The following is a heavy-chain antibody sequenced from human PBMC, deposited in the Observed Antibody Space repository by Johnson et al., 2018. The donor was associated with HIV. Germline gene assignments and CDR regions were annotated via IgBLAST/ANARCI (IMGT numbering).Heavy chain of an antibody. V-gene: IGHV3-30-3*01. CDR3: AREGWDIVVVVAATRGRGAFDI. J-gene: IGHJ3*02. CDR2: ISYDGTNR. CDR1: GFTFSSYA. Sequence: QVQVLESGGGVVQPGRSLRLSCAASGFTFSSYAMHWVRQAPGKGLEWVAVISYDGTNRYYADSVKGRFTISRHNSKNTLYLQMNSLRPEDTAVYYCAREGWDIVVVVAATRGRGAFDIWGQGTMVTVSS. D-gene: IGHD2-15*01.